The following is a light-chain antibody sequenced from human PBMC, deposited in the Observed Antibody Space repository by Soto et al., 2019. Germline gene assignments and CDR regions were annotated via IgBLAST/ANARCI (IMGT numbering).Light chain of an antibody. J-gene: IGKJ4*01. V-gene: IGKV1-39*01. Sequence: DIQMTQSPSSLSASVGDRVTITGRASQSSSSYVNWYQQKLGKAPKLLIYAASSLQSGVPSRLSGSGSWTAFTLTVRSLPPSVFATFYCIQSYSTPRTVGGGTRV. CDR2: AAS. CDR3: IQSYSTPRT. CDR1: QSSSSY.